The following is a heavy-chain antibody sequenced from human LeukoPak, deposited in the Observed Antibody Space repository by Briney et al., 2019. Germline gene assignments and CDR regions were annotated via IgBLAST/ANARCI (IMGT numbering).Heavy chain of an antibody. V-gene: IGHV1-2*02. CDR3: ARIGIIDAFDI. D-gene: IGHD3-10*01. Sequence: ASVKVSCKASGYTFTSYGISWVRQAPGQGLEWMGWINPNSGGTNYAQKFQGRVTMTRDTSISTAYMELSRLRSDDTAVYYCARIGIIDAFDIWGQGTMVTVSS. CDR1: GYTFTSYG. J-gene: IGHJ3*02. CDR2: INPNSGGT.